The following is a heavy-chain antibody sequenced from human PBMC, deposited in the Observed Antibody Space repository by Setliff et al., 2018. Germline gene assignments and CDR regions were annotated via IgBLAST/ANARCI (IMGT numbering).Heavy chain of an antibody. CDR1: GYTLTNYY. J-gene: IGHJ6*03. Sequence: ASVKVSCKASGYTLTNYYMHWVRQAPGQGLEWMGGIISMFGTTNYAQKFQGRVTITTDKSTSTAYMELSSLRSEDTAIYYCARGDFYYYFYMDVWGKGTTVTVSS. CDR2: IISMFGTT. V-gene: IGHV1-69*05. CDR3: ARGDFYYYFYMDV.